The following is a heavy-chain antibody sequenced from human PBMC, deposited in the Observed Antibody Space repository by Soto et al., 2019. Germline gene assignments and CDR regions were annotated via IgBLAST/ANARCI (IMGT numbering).Heavy chain of an antibody. J-gene: IGHJ6*02. D-gene: IGHD3-10*01. CDR3: TLGSQVNYFCFYGVNV. V-gene: IGHV3-72*01. Sequence: PGGSLRLSCVASGFTFSSYWMHWVRQAPEKGLEWVGRSRDKAQSYSTEYAAAVKGRFTISRDESKNSFYLQMNSLKSEDTAVYYCTLGSQVNYFCFYGVNVWGQGTTVTVSS. CDR1: GFTFSSYW. CDR2: SRDKAQSYST.